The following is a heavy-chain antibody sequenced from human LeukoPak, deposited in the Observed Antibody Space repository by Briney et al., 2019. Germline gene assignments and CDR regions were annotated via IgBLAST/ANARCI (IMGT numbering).Heavy chain of an antibody. V-gene: IGHV1-69*04. J-gene: IGHJ3*02. Sequence: SVKVSCKASGGTYSSYSINWVRQAPGQGLEWMGRVLPVLGLSTTAQNFQGRATITADKSTTTAYMELSSLRSEDTAVYYCARGSYYGSGSATDAFDIWGQGTKVTVSS. CDR2: VLPVLGLS. CDR1: GGTYSSYS. CDR3: ARGSYYGSGSATDAFDI. D-gene: IGHD3-10*01.